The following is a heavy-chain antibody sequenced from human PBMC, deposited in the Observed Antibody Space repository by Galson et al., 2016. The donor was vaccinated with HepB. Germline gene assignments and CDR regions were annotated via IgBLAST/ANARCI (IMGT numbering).Heavy chain of an antibody. J-gene: IGHJ5*02. D-gene: IGHD3-10*01. CDR2: IYPGDSET. V-gene: IGHV5-51*01. CDR1: GYSFSNSW. CDR3: ARRSNPSRRELGEDCFHP. Sequence: QSGAEVKKPGESLRISCKGSGYSFSNSWIGWVRQMPGKGLEWMGIIYPGDSETRYSPSFQGHVTFSADKAISTAYLPWSSLKATDTAMYYCARRSNPSRRELGEDCFHPWGQRTLVTVSS.